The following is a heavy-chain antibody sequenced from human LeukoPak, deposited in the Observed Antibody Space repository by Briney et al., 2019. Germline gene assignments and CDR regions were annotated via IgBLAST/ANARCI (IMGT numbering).Heavy chain of an antibody. CDR2: ISSSSSTI. V-gene: IGHV3-48*04. CDR1: GFTFSSYS. J-gene: IGHJ4*02. CDR3: ARDLIGYCSSTSCYRGTFDY. D-gene: IGHD2-2*02. Sequence: PGGSLRLSCAASGFTFSSYSMNWGRQAPGKGLGWGSYISSSSSTISYADSVKGRFTISRDNAKNSLYLQMNSLRAEDTAVYYCARDLIGYCSSTSCYRGTFDYWGQGTLVTVSS.